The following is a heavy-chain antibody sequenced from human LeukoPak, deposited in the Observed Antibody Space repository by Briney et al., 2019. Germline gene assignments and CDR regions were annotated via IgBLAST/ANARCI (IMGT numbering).Heavy chain of an antibody. Sequence: ASVKVSCKASGYTFTSYDLNWVRQATGQGLEWMGWMNPNSGNTGYAQKFQGRVTMTRNTSINTAYMDLSSLRSEDTAVYYCARRYCSSTSCHYFDYWGQGTLVTVSS. CDR3: ARRYCSSTSCHYFDY. V-gene: IGHV1-8*01. CDR1: GYTFTSYD. D-gene: IGHD2-2*01. CDR2: MNPNSGNT. J-gene: IGHJ4*02.